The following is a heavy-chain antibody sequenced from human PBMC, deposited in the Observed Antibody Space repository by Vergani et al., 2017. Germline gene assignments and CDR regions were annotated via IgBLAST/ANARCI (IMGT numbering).Heavy chain of an antibody. CDR3: ARDLGSYYYDSSGYYGGFDY. Sequence: EVQLVESGGGLVQPGGSLRLSCAASGFTFSSYEMNWVRQAPGKGLEWVSSISSSSSYIYYADSVKGRFTISRDNAKNSLYLQMNSLRAEDTAVYYCARDLGSYYYDSSGYYGGFDYWGQGTLVTVSS. CDR2: ISSSSSYI. D-gene: IGHD3-22*01. J-gene: IGHJ4*02. CDR1: GFTFSSYE. V-gene: IGHV3-48*03.